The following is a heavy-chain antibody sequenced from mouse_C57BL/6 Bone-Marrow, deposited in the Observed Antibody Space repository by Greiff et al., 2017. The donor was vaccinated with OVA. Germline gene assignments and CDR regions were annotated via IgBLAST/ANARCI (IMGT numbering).Heavy chain of an antibody. V-gene: IGHV1-15*01. J-gene: IGHJ4*01. CDR3: TRSYSNYYAMDY. Sequence: VQLQQSGAELVRPGASVTLSCKASGYTFTDYEMPWVKQTPVHGLEWIGAIDPETGGTAYNQKFKGQAILTADKSSSTAYMALRSLTSEDSAVYYCTRSYSNYYAMDYWGQGTSVTVSS. D-gene: IGHD2-5*01. CDR2: IDPETGGT. CDR1: GYTFTDYE.